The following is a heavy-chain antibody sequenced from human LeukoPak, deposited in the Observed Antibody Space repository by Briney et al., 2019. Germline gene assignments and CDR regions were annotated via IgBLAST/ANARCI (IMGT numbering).Heavy chain of an antibody. CDR1: GYSVSSGSY. CDR2: MYHSGST. Sequence: SETLSLTCVVSGYSVSSGSYWGWIRQPPGKGLEWIGSMYHSGSTYYNPSLKSRVTISVGTSKNQFSLKLSSVTAADTAVYYCARRRYYGFDIWGQGTLVTVSS. D-gene: IGHD3-10*01. V-gene: IGHV4-38-2*01. CDR3: ARRRYYGFDI. J-gene: IGHJ3*02.